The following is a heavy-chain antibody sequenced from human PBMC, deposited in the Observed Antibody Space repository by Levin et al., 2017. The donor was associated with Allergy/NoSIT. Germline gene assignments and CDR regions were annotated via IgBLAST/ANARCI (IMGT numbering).Heavy chain of an antibody. CDR3: ARENEYYSGSTYYSVFDF. CDR1: GYTFTGDH. D-gene: IGHD2-15*01. J-gene: IGHJ4*02. V-gene: IGHV1-2*02. Sequence: ASVKVSCKASGYTFTGDHMHWVRQAPGQGLEWMGWINPNSGATNYVQKFRGRVTMTSDASIDTAFLELYRLKSDDTAVYYCARENEYYSGSTYYSVFDFWGQGALVTVSS. CDR2: INPNSGAT.